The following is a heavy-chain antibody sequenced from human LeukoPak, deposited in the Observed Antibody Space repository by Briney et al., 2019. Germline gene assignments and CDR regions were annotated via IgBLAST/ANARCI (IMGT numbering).Heavy chain of an antibody. D-gene: IGHD3-16*02. V-gene: IGHV4-31*03. CDR1: GGSISSGGYY. CDR3: ARDIVGSYGMDV. CDR2: IYYSGST. J-gene: IGHJ6*02. Sequence: SQTLSLTCTVSGGSISSGGYYWSWIRQHPGKGLEWIGYIYYSGSTYYNPSLKSRVTISVDTSKNQFSLKLSSVTAAGTAVYYCARDIVGSYGMDVWGQGTTVTVSS.